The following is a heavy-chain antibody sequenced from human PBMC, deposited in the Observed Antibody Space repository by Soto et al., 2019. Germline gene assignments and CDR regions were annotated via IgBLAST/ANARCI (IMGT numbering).Heavy chain of an antibody. D-gene: IGHD3-16*01. CDR1: GGTFSSYA. V-gene: IGHV1-69*12. CDR3: ARFMHPIHRPDY. CDR2: IIPIFGTS. Sequence: QVQLVQSGAEVKKPGSSVKVSCKASGGTFSSYAISWVRQAPGQGLEWMGGIIPIFGTSNYAQKFQGRVTITADESTSTSYMDLSSLRSEDTAVYYGARFMHPIHRPDYWGQGTLVTVSS. J-gene: IGHJ4*02.